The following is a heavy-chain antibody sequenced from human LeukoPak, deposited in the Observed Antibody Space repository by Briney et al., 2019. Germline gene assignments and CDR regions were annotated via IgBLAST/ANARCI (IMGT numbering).Heavy chain of an antibody. CDR1: GYTFTSYG. CDR3: ARGRRGSYYGPGYWFDP. CDR2: ISAYNGNT. V-gene: IGHV1-18*01. Sequence: ASVKVSCKASGYTFTSYGISWVRQAPGQGLEWMGWISAYNGNTNYAQKLQGRVTMTTDTSTSTAYMELSSLRSEDTAVYYCARGRRGSYYGPGYWFDPWGQGTLVTVSS. D-gene: IGHD1-26*01. J-gene: IGHJ5*02.